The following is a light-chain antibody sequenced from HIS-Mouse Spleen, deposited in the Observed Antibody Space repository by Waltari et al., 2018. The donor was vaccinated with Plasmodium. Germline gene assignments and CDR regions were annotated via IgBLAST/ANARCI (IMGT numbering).Light chain of an antibody. CDR1: QSISNY. V-gene: IGKV1-39*01. CDR2: AAS. CDR3: QQSYSTWT. Sequence: DIQMTQSPSSLSASVGDSVTLTCRASQSISNYLNWYQQKPGKAPKFLIYAASTLQSGVPSRFSGSGSGTDFTLTISSLQPEDFATYYCQQSYSTWTFGQGTKVEIK. J-gene: IGKJ1*01.